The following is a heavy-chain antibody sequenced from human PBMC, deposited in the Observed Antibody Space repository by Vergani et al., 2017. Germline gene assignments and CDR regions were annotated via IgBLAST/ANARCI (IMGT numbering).Heavy chain of an antibody. V-gene: IGHV1-69*12. CDR2: IIPIFGPA. CDR1: GGTFSSYA. Sequence: QVQLVQSGAEVKKPGSSVKVSCKASGGTFSSYATSWVRQAPGQGIEWMGGIIPIFGPANYAQKFQGRVTITADESTRTAYMELSSLRSEDTAVYYCAGLYCSSTSCRPAYMDVWGQGTTVTVSS. CDR3: AGLYCSSTSCRPAYMDV. J-gene: IGHJ6*02. D-gene: IGHD2-2*01.